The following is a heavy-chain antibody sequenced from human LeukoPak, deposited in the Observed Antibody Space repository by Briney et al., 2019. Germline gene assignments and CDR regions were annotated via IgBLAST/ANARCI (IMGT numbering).Heavy chain of an antibody. V-gene: IGHV4-34*01. J-gene: IGHJ5*02. D-gene: IGHD3-9*01. CDR3: ARDYDVLTAYPPTQLFDP. CDR1: GGSFSGYY. CDR2: INHSGST. Sequence: SETLSLTCAVYGGSFSGYYWSWIRQPPGKGLEWIGEINHSGSTNYNPSLKSRVTMSVDTSKNQFSLKLNSVTAADTAVYYCARDYDVLTAYPPTQLFDPWGQGTLVTVSP.